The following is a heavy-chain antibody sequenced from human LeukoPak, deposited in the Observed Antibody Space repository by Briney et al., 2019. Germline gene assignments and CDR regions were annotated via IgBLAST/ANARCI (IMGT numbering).Heavy chain of an antibody. D-gene: IGHD1-7*01. CDR1: GFTFNIYA. J-gene: IGHJ4*02. Sequence: GGSLRLSCSASGFTFNIYAMDWVRQAPGKGLEWVSSISSSSSYIYYADSVKGRFTISRDNAKNSLYLQMNSLRAEDTAVYYCARDRSITGTTPLYWGQGTLVTVSS. V-gene: IGHV3-21*01. CDR3: ARDRSITGTTPLY. CDR2: ISSSSSYI.